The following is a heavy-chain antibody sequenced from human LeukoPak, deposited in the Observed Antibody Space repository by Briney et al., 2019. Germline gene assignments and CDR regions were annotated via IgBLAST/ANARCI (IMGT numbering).Heavy chain of an antibody. J-gene: IGHJ4*02. V-gene: IGHV4-39*07. D-gene: IGHD3-3*01. CDR1: GGSISSSTYY. Sequence: SETLSLTCTVSGGSISSSTYYWGWIRQPPGKGLEWIGTIYYSGRTYYNPSLKSRVTISVDTSENQFSLKLTSVTAADTAVYYCAESKFLEWYFDYWGQGKMVTVSS. CDR3: AESKFLEWYFDY. CDR2: IYYSGRT.